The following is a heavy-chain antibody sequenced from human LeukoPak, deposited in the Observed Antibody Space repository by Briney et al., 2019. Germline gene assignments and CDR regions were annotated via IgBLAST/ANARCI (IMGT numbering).Heavy chain of an antibody. CDR2: INPSGGST. CDR3: ARSDSLSGYDSYYFDY. V-gene: IGHV1-46*01. Sequence: ASVKVSCKASGYTFTSYYMHWVRQAPGQGLEWMGIINPSGGSTSYAQKFQGRVTMTRDMSTSTVYMELSSLRSEDTAVYYCARSDSLSGYDSYYFDYWGQGTLVTVSS. J-gene: IGHJ4*02. CDR1: GYTFTSYY. D-gene: IGHD5-12*01.